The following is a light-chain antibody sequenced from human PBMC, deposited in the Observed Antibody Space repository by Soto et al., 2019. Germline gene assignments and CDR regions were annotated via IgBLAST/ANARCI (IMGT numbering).Light chain of an antibody. CDR1: QGISNY. J-gene: IGKJ1*01. CDR3: LQPNSYPRT. Sequence: DIHMTQSPSVMSASVGDRVTITCRASQGISNYLAWFQQKPGKVPKRLIYAASNLQSGVPSRFSGSGSGEEFSLTISNLQAEDFATYYWLQPNSYPRTFGQGTKVEIK. V-gene: IGKV1-17*03. CDR2: AAS.